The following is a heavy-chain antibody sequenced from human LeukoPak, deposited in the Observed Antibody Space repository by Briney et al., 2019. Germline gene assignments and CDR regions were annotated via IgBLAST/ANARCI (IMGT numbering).Heavy chain of an antibody. D-gene: IGHD2-21*02. Sequence: PGRSLRLSCAASGFTFSSYAMHWVRQAPGKGLEWVAVISYDGNHIFYADSVKGRFTISRDNSKNTLYLQMNSLTTEDTAVYYCARCGGDCYTSTQGFDYWGKGTLVTVSS. V-gene: IGHV3-30*04. CDR3: ARCGGDCYTSTQGFDY. CDR1: GFTFSSYA. J-gene: IGHJ4*02. CDR2: ISYDGNHI.